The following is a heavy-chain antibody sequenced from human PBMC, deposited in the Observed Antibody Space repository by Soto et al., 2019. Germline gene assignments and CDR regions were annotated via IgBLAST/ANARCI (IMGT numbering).Heavy chain of an antibody. CDR1: GWSFSGYY. D-gene: IGHD3-10*01. CDR2: INHSGST. J-gene: IGHJ5*02. V-gene: IGHV4-34*01. CDR3: ARFRRVTMVRGVIWGFDP. Sequence: QVQLQQWGAGLLKPSETLSLTCAVYGWSFSGYYWSWIRQPPGKGLEWIGEINHSGSTNYNPSLKSRVTISVDTAKNRFSLKLSSVNAADTAVYYWARFRRVTMVRGVIWGFDPWGQGTLVTVSS.